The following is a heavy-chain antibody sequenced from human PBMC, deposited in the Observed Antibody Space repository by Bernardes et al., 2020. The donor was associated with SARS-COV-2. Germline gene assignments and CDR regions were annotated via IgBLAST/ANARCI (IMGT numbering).Heavy chain of an antibody. D-gene: IGHD3-22*01. Sequence: ASVKVSCKASGYPFTGYYMHWVRQAPGQGLEWMGWINPNSGGTNYAQNFQGRVTMTRDTSISTAYMELSRLRSDDTAVYYCALPPTKYDRYGMDVWGQGTTVIVSS. CDR1: GYPFTGYY. CDR3: ALPPTKYDRYGMDV. V-gene: IGHV1-2*02. CDR2: INPNSGGT. J-gene: IGHJ6*02.